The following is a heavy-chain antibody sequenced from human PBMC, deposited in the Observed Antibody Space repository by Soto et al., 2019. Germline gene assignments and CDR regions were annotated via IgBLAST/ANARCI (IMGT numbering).Heavy chain of an antibody. CDR2: ISSISTI. CDR1: GFTFSSYS. V-gene: IGHV3-48*01. J-gene: IGHJ5*02. Sequence: GGSLRLSCAASGFTFSSYSMNGVRQAPGKGLEWVSYISSISTIYYADSVRGRFTISRDNAKNSLYLQMNSLRAEDTAVYYCARSIAARLNWFDPWGQGTLVTVSS. D-gene: IGHD6-6*01. CDR3: ARSIAARLNWFDP.